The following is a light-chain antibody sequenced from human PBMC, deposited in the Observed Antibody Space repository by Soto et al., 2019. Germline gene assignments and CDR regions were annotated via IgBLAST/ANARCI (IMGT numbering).Light chain of an antibody. CDR3: QQYDTTPRT. J-gene: IGKJ1*01. CDR1: QSVLYSSNNKNY. V-gene: IGKV4-1*01. Sequence: DIVMTQSPDSLAVSLGERATINCKSSQSVLYSSNNKNYLAWYQQKPGQPPKLRIYWASTRESGVPDRFSGSGSGTDFTRTISSLQAEDVEVYYCQQYDTTPRTFGQVTKVEIK. CDR2: WAS.